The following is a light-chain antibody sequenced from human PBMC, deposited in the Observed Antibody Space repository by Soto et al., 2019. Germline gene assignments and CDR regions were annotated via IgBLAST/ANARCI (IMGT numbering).Light chain of an antibody. V-gene: IGLV1-47*01. J-gene: IGLJ2*01. CDR1: DSNIGSNS. Sequence: QSVLTQPPSASGTPGQRVSITCSGSDSNIGSNSVHWYQQVPGMAPKLLVYKSDQRPSGVPDRFSGSKSVTSASLAISGLRAEDEDEYCCAAWDDGLSGVLFGGGTQLTIL. CDR2: KSD. CDR3: AAWDDGLSGVL.